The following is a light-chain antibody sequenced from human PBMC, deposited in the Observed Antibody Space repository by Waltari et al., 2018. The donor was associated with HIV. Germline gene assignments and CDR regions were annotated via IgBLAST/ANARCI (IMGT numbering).Light chain of an antibody. CDR2: SYN. CDR3: ASWDDSLNGYV. V-gene: IGLV1-44*01. Sequence: QSVLTQPPSASGTPGQRVTISCSGSSSHIGNNTEHWYQQLPGTAPKLLIYSYNQRPSGVPDRFSGSKSGTSASLAISGLQSEDEADYYCASWDDSLNGYVFGTGTKVTVL. J-gene: IGLJ1*01. CDR1: SSHIGNNT.